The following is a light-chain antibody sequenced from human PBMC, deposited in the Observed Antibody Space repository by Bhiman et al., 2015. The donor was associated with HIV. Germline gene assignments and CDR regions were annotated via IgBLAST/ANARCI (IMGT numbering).Light chain of an antibody. J-gene: IGLJ2*01. CDR3: SSYTSSSTSVV. Sequence: QSALTQPASVSGSPGQSITISCTGTSSDVGNYNYVSWYQQHPGKAPKLMIYDVSKRPSGVSNRFSGSKSGNTASLTISGLQAEDEADYYCSSYTSSSTSVVFGGGTKLTVL. V-gene: IGLV2-14*01. CDR1: SSDVGNYNY. CDR2: DVS.